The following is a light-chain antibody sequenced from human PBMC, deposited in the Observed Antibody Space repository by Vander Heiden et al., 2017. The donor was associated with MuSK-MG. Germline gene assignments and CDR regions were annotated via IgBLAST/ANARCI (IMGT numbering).Light chain of an antibody. CDR2: QDT. J-gene: IGLJ2*01. CDR3: QAWDSTTVV. CDR1: DLGESF. Sequence: SYDLTPPPSVSVSPGQTANIPCSGDDLGESFASWYQQKAGQSPVLLIYQDTKRPSGIPERFSGSSSGNTATLTISGTQTMDEATYYCQAWDSTTVVFGGGTQLTVL. V-gene: IGLV3-1*01.